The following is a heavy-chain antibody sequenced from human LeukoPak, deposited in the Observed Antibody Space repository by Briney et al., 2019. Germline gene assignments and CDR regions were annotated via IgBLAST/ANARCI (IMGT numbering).Heavy chain of an antibody. CDR1: GFTFSTSS. D-gene: IGHD5-12*01. V-gene: IGHV1-69*01. CDR2: IIPVFGTP. J-gene: IGHJ4*02. Sequence: ASVKVSCKASGFTFSTSSITWVRQAPGQGLEWMGAIIPVFGTPNYARKFQGRFTITADESSITAYLELSSLTSEDTAVFYCARGGGYSGYDYFDVWGQGTLITVSS. CDR3: ARGGGYSGYDYFDV.